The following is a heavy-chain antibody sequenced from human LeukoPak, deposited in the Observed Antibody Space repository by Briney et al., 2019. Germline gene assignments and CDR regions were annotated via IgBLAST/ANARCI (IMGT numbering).Heavy chain of an antibody. CDR2: IYYSGST. Sequence: SETLSLTCTVSGGSISSSSYYWGWIRQPPGKGLEWIGSIYYSGSTYYNPSLKSRVTISVDTSKNQFSLQLNSVTPEDTAVYYCARAIAVAGTPYFDYWGQGTLVTVSS. CDR3: ARAIAVAGTPYFDY. J-gene: IGHJ4*02. D-gene: IGHD6-19*01. CDR1: GGSISSSSYY. V-gene: IGHV4-39*01.